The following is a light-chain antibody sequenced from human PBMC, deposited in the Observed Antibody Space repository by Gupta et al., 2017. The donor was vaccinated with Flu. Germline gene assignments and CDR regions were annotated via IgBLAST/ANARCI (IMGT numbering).Light chain of an antibody. Sequence: QSALTQPAYVSGSPGQSITISCTGTSSDVGSYNLVSWYQQQPGKAPKLMIYEGSKRPSGVSNRFSGSKSGNTASLTISGLQAEDDADYYCCSSAGSSTFGRYVFGTGTKVTVL. V-gene: IGLV2-23*03. CDR3: CSSAGSSTFGRYV. J-gene: IGLJ1*01. CDR1: SSDVGSYNL. CDR2: EGS.